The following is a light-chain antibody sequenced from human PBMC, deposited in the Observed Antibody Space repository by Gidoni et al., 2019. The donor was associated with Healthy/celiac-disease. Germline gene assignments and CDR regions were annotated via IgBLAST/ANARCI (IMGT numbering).Light chain of an antibody. V-gene: IGLV3-19*01. J-gene: IGLJ2*01. CDR1: SLRSYY. CDR3: NSRDSSGNPVV. Sequence: SSELTQDPAVSVVLGQTVRITCQGDSLRSYYASWYQQKPGQAPVLVIYGKNNRPSGIPDRFSGSSSGNTASLTSTGAQAEDEADYYCNSRDSSGNPVVFGGGTKLTVL. CDR2: GKN.